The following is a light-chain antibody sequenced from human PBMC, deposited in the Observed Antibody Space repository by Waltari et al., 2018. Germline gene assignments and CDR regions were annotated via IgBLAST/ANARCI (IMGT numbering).Light chain of an antibody. CDR1: QSVFYSSYNKND. J-gene: IGKJ2*01. CDR3: HQYYSIPYT. V-gene: IGKV4-1*01. CDR2: WAS. Sequence: DIVMTQSPDSLSVSLGERATINCKSSQSVFYSSYNKNDLAWYQQKPGQPPKLLIYWASTRESGVPDRFSGSGSETDFTLTISSLQAEDVAVYYCHQYYSIPYTFGQGTKLEVK.